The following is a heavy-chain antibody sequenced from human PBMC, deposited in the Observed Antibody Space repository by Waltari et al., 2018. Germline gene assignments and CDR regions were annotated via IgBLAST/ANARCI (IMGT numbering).Heavy chain of an antibody. CDR1: GITCSTFD. Sequence: EVQLVASGGGLVKPGGSLCLSCAASGITCSTFDMPWARQAPGEGLEWVSSISGSGSHIYYAASVRGRFTISRDNAQSSLYLQMDTLRAEDTAVYYCASRSPPARYNAMDFWGQGTTVTVSS. J-gene: IGHJ6*02. V-gene: IGHV3-21*06. CDR3: ASRSPPARYNAMDF. CDR2: ISGSGSHI. D-gene: IGHD2-2*01.